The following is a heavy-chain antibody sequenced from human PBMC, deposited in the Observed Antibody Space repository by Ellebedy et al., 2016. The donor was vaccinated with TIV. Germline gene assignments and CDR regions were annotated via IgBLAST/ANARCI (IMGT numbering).Heavy chain of an antibody. CDR1: GFTFSSYS. D-gene: IGHD3-10*02. CDR2: ISSSSSTI. V-gene: IGHV3-48*02. J-gene: IGHJ4*02. Sequence: GESLKISCAASGFTFSSYSMNWVRQAPGKGLEWVSYISSSSSTIYYADSVKGRFTISRDNAKNSLYLKMNSLRYEDTAVYDCARGLTMYYFDYWGQGTLVTVSS. CDR3: ARGLTMYYFDY.